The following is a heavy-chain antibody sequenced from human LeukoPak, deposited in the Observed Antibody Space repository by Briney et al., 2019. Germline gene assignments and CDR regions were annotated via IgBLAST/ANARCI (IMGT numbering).Heavy chain of an antibody. V-gene: IGHV1-8*01. D-gene: IGHD4-17*01. CDR1: GYTFTSYD. CDR2: MNPNSGNT. CDR3: ARAMTTVTEFDY. Sequence: ASVKVSCKASGYTFTSYDINWVRQATGQGLEWMGWMNPNSGNTGYAQKFQGRVTMTRNTSISTDYMELSSLRSEDTAVYYCARAMTTVTEFDYWGQGTLVTVSS. J-gene: IGHJ4*02.